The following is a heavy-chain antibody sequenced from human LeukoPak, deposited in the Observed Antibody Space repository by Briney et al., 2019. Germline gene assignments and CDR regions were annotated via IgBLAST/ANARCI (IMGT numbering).Heavy chain of an antibody. D-gene: IGHD6-13*01. CDR2: IYYSGST. CDR1: GGSISSGDYY. CDR3: ARTGYSSSQKDY. V-gene: IGHV4-30-4*01. Sequence: PSETLSLTCTVSGGSISSGDYYWSWIRQPPGKGLEWIGYIYYSGSTYYNPSLKSRVTISVDTSKNQFSLKLSSVTAADTAVYYCARTGYSSSQKDYWGQGTLVTVSS. J-gene: IGHJ4*02.